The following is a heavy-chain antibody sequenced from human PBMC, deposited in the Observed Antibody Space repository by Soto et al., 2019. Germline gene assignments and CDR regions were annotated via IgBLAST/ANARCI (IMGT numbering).Heavy chain of an antibody. D-gene: IGHD4-17*01. Sequence: SETLSLTCTVSGGSISSYYWSWIRQPPGKGLEWIGYIYYSGSTNYNPSLKSRVTISVDTSKNQFSLKLSSVTAADTAVYYCAITVTTGWDNWFDPWGQGTLVTVSS. J-gene: IGHJ5*02. CDR2: IYYSGST. CDR3: AITVTTGWDNWFDP. V-gene: IGHV4-59*08. CDR1: GGSISSYY.